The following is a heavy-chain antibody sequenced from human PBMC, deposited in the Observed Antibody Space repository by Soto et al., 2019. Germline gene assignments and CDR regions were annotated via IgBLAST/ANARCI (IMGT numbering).Heavy chain of an antibody. J-gene: IGHJ6*03. CDR1: GFTFSSYA. V-gene: IGHV3-23*01. Sequence: GESLKISCAASGFTFSSYAMSWVRQAPGKGLEWVSAISGSGGSTYYADSVKGRFTISRDNSKNTLYLQMNSLRAEDTAVYYCAKTGNGSYYEVTYYYYYYMDVWGKGTTVTVSS. CDR3: AKTGNGSYYEVTYYYYYYMDV. D-gene: IGHD1-26*01. CDR2: ISGSGGST.